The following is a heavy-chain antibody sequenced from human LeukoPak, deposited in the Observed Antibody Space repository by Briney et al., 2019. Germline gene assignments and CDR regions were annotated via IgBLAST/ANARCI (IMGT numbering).Heavy chain of an antibody. Sequence: GGSLRLSCAASGFTFSSYWMNWVSQAPGKGLEWVANIKQDGSEKYYVDSVKGRFIISRDNAKNSLYLQMNSLRAEDTAVYYCARDHRGIYSPFDYWGQGTLVTVSS. V-gene: IGHV3-7*01. CDR1: GFTFSSYW. J-gene: IGHJ4*02. CDR3: ARDHRGIYSPFDY. D-gene: IGHD2-21*01. CDR2: IKQDGSEK.